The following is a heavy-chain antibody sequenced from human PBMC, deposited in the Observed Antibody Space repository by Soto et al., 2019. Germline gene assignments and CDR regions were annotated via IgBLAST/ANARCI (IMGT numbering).Heavy chain of an antibody. Sequence: GGSLRLSCAASGFTFSNYAMSWVRQVPGKGLEWVSAISADDGSTYCADSVKGRCTISRDNSKNTLSLEMNSLRVEDTAVYYCLSGWPVIWGQGTLVTVSS. V-gene: IGHV3-23*01. CDR1: GFTFSNYA. J-gene: IGHJ4*02. CDR2: ISADDGST. CDR3: LSGWPVI.